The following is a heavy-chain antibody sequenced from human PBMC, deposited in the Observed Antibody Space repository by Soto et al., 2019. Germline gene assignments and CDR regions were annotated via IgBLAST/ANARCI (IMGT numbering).Heavy chain of an antibody. Sequence: PSQTLSLTCAISGDSVSSNSAAWNWIRQSPSRGLEWLGRTYYRSKWYNDYAVSVKSRITINPDTSKNQFSLQLNSVTPEDTAVYYCARDGITIFGVVPDNYGMDVWGQGTTVTVSS. J-gene: IGHJ6*02. D-gene: IGHD3-3*01. CDR3: ARDGITIFGVVPDNYGMDV. CDR2: TYYRSKWYN. V-gene: IGHV6-1*01. CDR1: GDSVSSNSAA.